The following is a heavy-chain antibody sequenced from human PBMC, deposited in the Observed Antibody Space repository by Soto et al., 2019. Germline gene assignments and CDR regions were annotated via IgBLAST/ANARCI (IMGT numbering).Heavy chain of an antibody. CDR3: AKGALYDRSTCCY. D-gene: IGHD3-22*01. J-gene: IGHJ4*02. CDR1: GFTFRSFA. CDR2: IGGSGGST. Sequence: PGGSLRLSCAASGFTFRSFAMSWVRQAPGQGLEWVSGIGGSGGSTYYADSVKGRFTISRDNSDNTLYLQMNSLRAEDTALYYCAKGALYDRSTCCYWGQGTLVTVSS. V-gene: IGHV3-23*01.